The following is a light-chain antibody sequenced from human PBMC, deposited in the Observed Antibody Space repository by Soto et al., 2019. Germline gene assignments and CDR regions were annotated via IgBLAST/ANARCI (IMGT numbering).Light chain of an antibody. CDR3: QQYNNWPIT. Sequence: IVMTQSPSTLSLSPGHSATLSCRASQSVSSKLAWYQQRPGQAPRLLIYDASNRATGIPARFSGSGSGTEFTLTISSLQSEDFALYYCQQYNNWPITFGQGTRLEIK. CDR2: DAS. J-gene: IGKJ5*01. V-gene: IGKV3D-15*01. CDR1: QSVSSK.